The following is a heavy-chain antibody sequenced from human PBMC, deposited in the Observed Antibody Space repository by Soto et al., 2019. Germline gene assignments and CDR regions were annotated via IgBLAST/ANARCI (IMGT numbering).Heavy chain of an antibody. CDR1: GGSISSSNW. D-gene: IGHD4-17*01. J-gene: IGHJ4*02. Sequence: QVQLQESGPGLVKPSGTLSLTCAISGGSISSSNWWTWVRQPPGKGLEWIGEIYHSGSTNYNPSLQSLVTISVDKYKKQFSLKMIAVTAADTAVYYCARSGCVHGVTTLNYWGQGTLVTVSS. CDR2: IYHSGST. CDR3: ARSGCVHGVTTLNY. V-gene: IGHV4-4*02.